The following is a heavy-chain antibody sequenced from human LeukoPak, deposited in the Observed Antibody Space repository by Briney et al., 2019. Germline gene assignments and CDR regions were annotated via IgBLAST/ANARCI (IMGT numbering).Heavy chain of an antibody. CDR1: GYTFTGYY. D-gene: IGHD6-13*01. J-gene: IGHJ5*02. Sequence: ASVKVSCKASGYTFTGYYMHWVRQAPGQGLEWMGRINPNSGGTNYAQKFQGRVTMTRDTSISTAYMELSRLRSDDTAVYYCASSPVSSSWYLVERFEWVAPWGQGTLVTVSS. CDR2: INPNSGGT. V-gene: IGHV1-2*06. CDR3: ASSPVSSSWYLVERFEWVAP.